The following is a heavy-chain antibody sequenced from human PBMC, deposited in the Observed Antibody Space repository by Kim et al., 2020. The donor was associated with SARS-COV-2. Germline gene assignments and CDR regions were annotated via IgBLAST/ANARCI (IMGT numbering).Heavy chain of an antibody. D-gene: IGHD4-4*01. CDR3: ARDDGGHDYSNYYYYYGMDV. Sequence: GGSLRLSCAASGFTFSDYYMSWIRQAPGKGLEWVSYISSSGSTIYYADSVKGRFTISRDNAKNSLYLQMNSLRAEDTAVYYCARDDGGHDYSNYYYYYGMDVWGQGTTVTVSS. J-gene: IGHJ6*02. CDR2: ISSSGSTI. V-gene: IGHV3-11*01. CDR1: GFTFSDYY.